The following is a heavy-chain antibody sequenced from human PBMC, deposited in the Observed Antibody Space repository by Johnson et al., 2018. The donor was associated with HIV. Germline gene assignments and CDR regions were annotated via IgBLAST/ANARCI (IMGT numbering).Heavy chain of an antibody. D-gene: IGHD3-16*01. J-gene: IGHJ3*02. Sequence: QVQLVESGGGVVQPGRSLRLSCAASGFTFSSYGMHWVRQAPGKGLEWVAVIYSGGSTYYADSVKGRFTISRDNSKNTLYLQMNSLRAEDTAVYYCLSGGIWGQGTMVTVSS. V-gene: IGHV3-NL1*01. CDR2: IYSGGST. CDR1: GFTFSSYG. CDR3: LSGGI.